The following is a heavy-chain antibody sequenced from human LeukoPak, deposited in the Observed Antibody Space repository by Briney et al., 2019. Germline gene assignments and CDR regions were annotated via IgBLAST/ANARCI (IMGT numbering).Heavy chain of an antibody. D-gene: IGHD3-22*01. CDR3: ARSPDSSGYLPPFDY. CDR1: GGSIGSSSYY. J-gene: IGHJ4*02. CDR2: IYYSGST. Sequence: SETLSLTCTVSGGSIGSSSYYWGWIRQPPGKGLEWIGSIYYSGSTYYNPSLKSRVTISVDTSKNQFSLKLSSVTAADTAVYYCARSPDSSGYLPPFDYWGQGTLVTVSS. V-gene: IGHV4-39*01.